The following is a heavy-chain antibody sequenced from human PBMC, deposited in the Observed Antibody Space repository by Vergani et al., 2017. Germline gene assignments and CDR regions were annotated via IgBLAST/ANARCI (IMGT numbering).Heavy chain of an antibody. CDR2: ISYDGSKT. CDR3: ARDVWDCSGISCFLRAGEFYYMDV. J-gene: IGHJ6*03. D-gene: IGHD3-16*01. Sequence: QVQLVESGGGVVQPGTSLRLSCEASGFKFSQFGMHWVRQGPGKGLELVAFISYDGSKTQYADSEKGRVTISRDNSKNTVGLEMSSLRVDDTATYYCARDVWDCSGISCFLRAGEFYYMDVWGQGTTVTVSS. CDR1: GFKFSQFG. V-gene: IGHV3-33*05.